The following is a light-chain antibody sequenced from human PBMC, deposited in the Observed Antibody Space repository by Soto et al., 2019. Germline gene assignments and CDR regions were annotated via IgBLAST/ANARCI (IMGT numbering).Light chain of an antibody. J-gene: IGLJ2*01. V-gene: IGLV2-8*01. CDR2: DVY. CDR3: SSYEGNNKVV. CDR1: RSDIGGYNY. Sequence: QSALTQPPSASGSLGQSVTISCTGTRSDIGGYNYVSWYLQYPGKAPKLMIYDVYKRPSGVPDRFSGSKSGNTASLTVSGLQAEDEADYYCSSYEGNNKVVFGGGTKLTVL.